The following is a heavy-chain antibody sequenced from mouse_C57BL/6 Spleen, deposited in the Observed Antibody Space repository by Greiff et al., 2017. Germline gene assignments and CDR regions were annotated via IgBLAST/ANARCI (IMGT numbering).Heavy chain of an antibody. V-gene: IGHV1-26*01. CDR2: INPNNGGT. Sequence: VQLQQSGPELVKPGASVKLSCKASGYTFTDYYMNWVKQSHGKSLEWIGDINPNNGGTSYNQKFKGKATLTVDKSSSTAYMELRSLTSEDSAVYYCAGCLYYYGSSYDYFDYWGQGTTLTVSS. J-gene: IGHJ2*01. CDR3: AGCLYYYGSSYDYFDY. D-gene: IGHD1-1*01. CDR1: GYTFTDYY.